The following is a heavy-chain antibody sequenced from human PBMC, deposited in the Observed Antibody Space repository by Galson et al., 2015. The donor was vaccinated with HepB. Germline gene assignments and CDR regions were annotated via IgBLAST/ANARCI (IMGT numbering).Heavy chain of an antibody. CDR1: GFTFSSYG. V-gene: IGHV3-33*01. Sequence: SLRLSCAASGFTFSSYGMHWVRQAPGKGLEWVAVIWYDGSNKYYADSVKGRFTISRDNSKNTLYLQMNSLRAEDTAVYYCARVPYCSSTSCYTSWAGYFQHWGQGTLVTVSS. J-gene: IGHJ1*01. D-gene: IGHD2-2*02. CDR2: IWYDGSNK. CDR3: ARVPYCSSTSCYTSWAGYFQH.